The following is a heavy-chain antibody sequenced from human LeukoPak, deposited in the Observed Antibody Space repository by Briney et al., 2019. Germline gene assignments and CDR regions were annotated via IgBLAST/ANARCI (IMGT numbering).Heavy chain of an antibody. J-gene: IGHJ5*02. CDR3: ASSSQGIAAKYNWFDP. CDR2: IIPIFGTA. V-gene: IGHV1-69*13. CDR1: GGTFSSYA. D-gene: IGHD6-13*01. Sequence: SVKVSCKASGGTFSSYAISWVRQAPGQGLEWMGGIIPIFGTANYAQKFQGGVTITADESTSTAYMELSSLRSEDTAVYYCASSSQGIAAKYNWFDPWGQGTLVTVSS.